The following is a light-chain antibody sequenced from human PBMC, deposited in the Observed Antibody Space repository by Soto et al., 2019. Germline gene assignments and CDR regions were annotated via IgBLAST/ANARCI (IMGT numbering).Light chain of an antibody. Sequence: DLQMTQSPSSLSASVGDSVTITCRASQSISSYLNWYQQKPGKAPKLLIYAASSLQSGVPSRFSGSGSGTYFTLTISSLQSEDFATYYCQQSYSTPWTFGQGTRVEIK. CDR1: QSISSY. V-gene: IGKV1-39*01. CDR3: QQSYSTPWT. CDR2: AAS. J-gene: IGKJ1*01.